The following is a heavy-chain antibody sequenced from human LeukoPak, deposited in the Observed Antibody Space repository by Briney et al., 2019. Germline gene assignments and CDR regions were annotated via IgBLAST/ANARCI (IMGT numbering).Heavy chain of an antibody. D-gene: IGHD5-18*01. CDR1: GFTFSNYS. CDR3: ARVLAGYSYVSGMDY. CDR2: ISSSSSYI. Sequence: GGSLRLSCADSGFTFSNYSMNWVRQAPGKGLEWVSSISSSSSYIYYADSVKGRFTISRDNAKNSLYLQMNSLRAEDTAVYYCARVLAGYSYVSGMDYWGQGTLVTVSS. V-gene: IGHV3-21*01. J-gene: IGHJ4*02.